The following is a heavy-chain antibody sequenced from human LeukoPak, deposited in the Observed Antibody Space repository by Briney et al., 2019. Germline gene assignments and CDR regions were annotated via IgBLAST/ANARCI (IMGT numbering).Heavy chain of an antibody. J-gene: IGHJ4*02. V-gene: IGHV3-7*01. CDR1: GFPFSPEW. CDR2: IKKSASET. D-gene: IGHD5-18*01. CDR3: ASLDTAAIRTGGY. Sequence: GALRLSCVASGFPFSPEWMSWVRQAPGKGLEWVAMIKKSASETHYVHSVKGRFIISRDYARNSLSLQMTGLRADDTAVYYCASLDTAAIRTGGYWGQGTLVTVSS.